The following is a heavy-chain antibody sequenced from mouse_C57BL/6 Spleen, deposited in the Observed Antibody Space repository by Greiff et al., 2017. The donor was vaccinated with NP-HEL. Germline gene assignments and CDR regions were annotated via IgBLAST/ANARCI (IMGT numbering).Heavy chain of an antibody. D-gene: IGHD1-1*01. CDR2: ISSGSSTI. V-gene: IGHV5-17*01. Sequence: EVHLVESGGGLVKPGGSLKLSCAASGFTFSDYGMHWVRQAPEKGLEWVAYISSGSSTIYYADTVKGRFTISRDNAKNTLFLQMTSLRSEDTAMYYCARGSYGSSLYAMDYWGQGTSVTVSS. CDR3: ARGSYGSSLYAMDY. J-gene: IGHJ4*01. CDR1: GFTFSDYG.